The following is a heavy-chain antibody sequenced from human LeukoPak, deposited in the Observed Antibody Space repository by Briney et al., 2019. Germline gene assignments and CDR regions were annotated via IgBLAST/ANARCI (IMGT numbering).Heavy chain of an antibody. CDR2: IIPIFGTA. CDR3: ARAWELTGYFDY. V-gene: IGHV1-69*06. Sequence: ASVKVSCKASGGTFSSYAISWVRQAPGQGLEWMGGIIPIFGTANYAQKFQGRVTITADKSTSTAYMELSSLRSEDTAVYYCARAWELTGYFDYWGQGTLVTVSS. J-gene: IGHJ4*02. CDR1: GGTFSSYA. D-gene: IGHD3-9*01.